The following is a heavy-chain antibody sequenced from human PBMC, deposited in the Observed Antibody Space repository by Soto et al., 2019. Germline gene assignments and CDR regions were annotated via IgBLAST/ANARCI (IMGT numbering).Heavy chain of an antibody. V-gene: IGHV1-24*01. J-gene: IGHJ3*02. CDR3: ATALPLNYSSSFGAFDI. CDR1: GYTLTELS. D-gene: IGHD6-6*01. CDR2: FDPEDGET. Sequence: ASVKVSCKVSGYTLTELSMHWVRQAPGKGLEWMGGFDPEDGETIYAQKFQGRVTMTEDTSTDTAYMELSSLRSEDTAVYYCATALPLNYSSSFGAFDIWGQGTMVTVSS.